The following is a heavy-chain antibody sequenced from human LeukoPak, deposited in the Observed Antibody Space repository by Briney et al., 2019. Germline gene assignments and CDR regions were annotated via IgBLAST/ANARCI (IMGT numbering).Heavy chain of an antibody. J-gene: IGHJ6*03. CDR3: ASGGCSSTSCYAGGLYYYYYYYMDV. CDR1: GFTFSSYG. D-gene: IGHD2-2*01. CDR2: ISSSSSYI. Sequence: GGSLRLSCAASGFTFSSYGMSWVRQAPGKGLEWVSSISSSSSYIYYADSVKGRFTISRDNAKNSLYLQMNSLRAEDTAVYYCASGGCSSTSCYAGGLYYYYYYYMDVWGKGTTVTVSS. V-gene: IGHV3-21*01.